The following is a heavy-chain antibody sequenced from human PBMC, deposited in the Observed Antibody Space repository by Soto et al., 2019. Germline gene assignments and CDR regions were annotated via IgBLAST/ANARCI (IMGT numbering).Heavy chain of an antibody. Sequence: PWEPLSLTCSISGGTICDYYWSWIRQPPGKGLEWLAYIYYTGKTDQNPSLERRVSISLGTSKNQFSQNLRSVTAADTAVYCCVRKHNRAGSFDPWGPGILVTVSS. J-gene: IGHJ5*02. CDR2: IYYTGKT. CDR3: VRKHNRAGSFDP. CDR1: GGTICDYY. D-gene: IGHD2-21*01. V-gene: IGHV4-59*01.